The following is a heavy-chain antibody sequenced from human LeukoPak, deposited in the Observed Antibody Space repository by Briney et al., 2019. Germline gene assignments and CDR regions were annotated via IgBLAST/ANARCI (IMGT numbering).Heavy chain of an antibody. Sequence: PGGSLRLSCAASGFTFDDYAMHWVRQAPGKGLEWVSGISWNSGSIGYADSVKGRFTISRENAKNSLYLQMNSLRAEDTAVYYCSAYDHRPFDAFDIWGQGTMVTVSS. CDR1: GFTFDDYA. V-gene: IGHV3-9*01. J-gene: IGHJ3*02. D-gene: IGHD5-12*01. CDR2: ISWNSGSI. CDR3: SAYDHRPFDAFDI.